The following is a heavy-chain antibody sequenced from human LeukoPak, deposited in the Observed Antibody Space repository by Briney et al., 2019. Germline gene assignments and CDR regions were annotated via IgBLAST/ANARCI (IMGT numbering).Heavy chain of an antibody. Sequence: SETLSLTCTVSGGSISSSSYYWGWIRQPPGKGLEWIGSIYYSGSTYYNPSLKSRVTISVDTSKNQFPLNLSSVTAADTAVYYCAREGSGTRWFDPWGQGTLVTVSS. CDR1: GGSISSSSYY. CDR3: AREGSGTRWFDP. V-gene: IGHV4-39*06. J-gene: IGHJ5*02. D-gene: IGHD3-10*01. CDR2: IYYSGST.